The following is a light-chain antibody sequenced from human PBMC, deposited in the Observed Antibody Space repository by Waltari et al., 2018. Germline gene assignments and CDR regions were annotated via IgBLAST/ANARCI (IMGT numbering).Light chain of an antibody. CDR2: GAS. V-gene: IGKV3-20*01. J-gene: IGKJ2*01. CDR1: QPVGSNY. Sequence: IVLTQSPGTLSLSPGDRATLSCRASQPVGSNYLAWYQQRPGQAPRLLIYGASSRAAGIPDRFSGSGSGTDFTLTVSRLEPEDFAVYYCQQYDSSPYTFGQGTKLEIK. CDR3: QQYDSSPYT.